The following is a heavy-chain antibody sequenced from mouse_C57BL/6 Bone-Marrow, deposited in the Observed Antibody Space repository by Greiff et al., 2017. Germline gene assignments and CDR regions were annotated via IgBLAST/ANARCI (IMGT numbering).Heavy chain of an antibody. J-gene: IGHJ3*01. D-gene: IGHD3-2*02. CDR1: GFTFSDAW. Sequence: DVMLVESGGGLVQPGGSMKLSCAASGFTFSDAWMDWVRQSPETGLEWVAEIRNKANNHATYYAESVKGRFTISRDDSKSSVYLQMNSLRAEDTGIYYCTRGSSDAWFAYWGQGTLVTVSA. V-gene: IGHV6-6*01. CDR3: TRGSSDAWFAY. CDR2: IRNKANNHAT.